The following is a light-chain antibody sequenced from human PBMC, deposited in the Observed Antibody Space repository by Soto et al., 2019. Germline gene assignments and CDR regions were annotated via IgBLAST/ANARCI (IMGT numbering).Light chain of an antibody. CDR2: AAS. CDR3: HQAGTFPFT. J-gene: IGKJ3*01. CDR1: QDIEKW. Sequence: DIQLTQSPSSVSASVGDSLNITCRASQDIEKWLAWYQQKPGRAPKVLIYAASHLESGVPSRFSGSGSGTEFSLTISRLQTEDFATYFCHQAGTFPFTFGPGTQVDIK. V-gene: IGKV1-12*01.